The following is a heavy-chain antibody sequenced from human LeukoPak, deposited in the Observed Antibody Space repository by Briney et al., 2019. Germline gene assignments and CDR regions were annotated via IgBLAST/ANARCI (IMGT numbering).Heavy chain of an antibody. D-gene: IGHD3-10*01. CDR2: ISWNSDSI. V-gene: IGHV3-9*01. CDR1: GFNFDDSA. Sequence: GGSLRLSCAASGFNFDDSAMHWVRQAPGKGLEWVAGISWNSDSIGYSDSVKGRFTVSRDNAKNSLYLQMNSLRSEDTALYYCAKGSGNYYGSGSRTYFYYYMDVWGKGTTVTVSS. CDR3: AKGSGNYYGSGSRTYFYYYMDV. J-gene: IGHJ6*03.